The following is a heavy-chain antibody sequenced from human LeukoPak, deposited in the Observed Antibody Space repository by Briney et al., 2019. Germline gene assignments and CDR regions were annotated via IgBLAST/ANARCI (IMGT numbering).Heavy chain of an antibody. CDR3: ARDVGDGYNYWYYFDY. CDR1: GFTFSSYG. Sequence: GGSLRLSCAASGFTFSSYGMHWVRQAPGKGLEWVAVIWYDGSNKYYADSVKGRFTISRDNSKNTLYLQMNNLRAEDTAVYYCARDVGDGYNYWYYFDYWGQGTLVTVSS. J-gene: IGHJ4*02. D-gene: IGHD5-24*01. V-gene: IGHV3-33*01. CDR2: IWYDGSNK.